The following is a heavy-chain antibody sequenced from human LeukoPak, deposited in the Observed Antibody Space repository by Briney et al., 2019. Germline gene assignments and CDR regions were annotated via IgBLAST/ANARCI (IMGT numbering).Heavy chain of an antibody. Sequence: ASVKVSCKTSGYSENFYGITWVRQVAGQGLEWMGWISAQHGQTEYAPNSQDRVTMTTDTYTNTAYMELRSLRSDDTAVYYCARGGAVAPDAFDIWGQGTMVTVSS. D-gene: IGHD6-19*01. V-gene: IGHV1-18*01. CDR2: ISAQHGQT. CDR3: ARGGAVAPDAFDI. CDR1: GYSENFYG. J-gene: IGHJ3*02.